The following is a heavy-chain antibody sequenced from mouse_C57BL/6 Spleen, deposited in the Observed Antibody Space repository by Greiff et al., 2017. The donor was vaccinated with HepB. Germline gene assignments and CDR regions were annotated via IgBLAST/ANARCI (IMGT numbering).Heavy chain of an antibody. V-gene: IGHV1-18*01. D-gene: IGHD1-1*01. CDR3: ARGITTVVARHYAMDY. CDR1: GYTFTDYN. J-gene: IGHJ4*01. CDR2: INPNNGGT. Sequence: VQLQQSGPELVKPGASVKIPCKASGYTFTDYNMDWVKQSHGKSLEWIGDINPNNGGTIYNQKFKGKATLTVDKSSSTAYMELRSLTSEDTAVYYCARGITTVVARHYAMDYWGQGTSVTVSS.